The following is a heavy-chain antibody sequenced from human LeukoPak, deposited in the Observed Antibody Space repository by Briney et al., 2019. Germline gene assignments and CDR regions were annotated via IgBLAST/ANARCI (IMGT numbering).Heavy chain of an antibody. CDR1: GFTFGDYA. D-gene: IGHD6-13*01. CDR2: IRSKAYGGTT. J-gene: IGHJ4*02. Sequence: PGRSLRPSCPASGFTFGDYAMSWVRQAPGKGLGWVGFIRSKAYGGTTEYAASVKGRFTISRDDSKSIAYLHMSSLNTEDTAMYYCTTRGPAGQQLAPVSDYWGQGTLVTVSS. V-gene: IGHV3-49*04. CDR3: TTRGPAGQQLAPVSDY.